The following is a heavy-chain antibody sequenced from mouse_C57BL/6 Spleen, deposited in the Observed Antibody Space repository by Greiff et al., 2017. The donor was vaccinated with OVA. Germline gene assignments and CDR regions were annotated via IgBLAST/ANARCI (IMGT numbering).Heavy chain of an antibody. Sequence: EVKLMESGGGLVKPGGSLKLSCAASGFTFSSYAMSWVRQTPEKRLEWVATISDGGSYTYYPDNVKGRFTISRDNAKKNLYLQMSHLKSEDTAMYYCARETTTVVARYFDVWGTGTTVTVSS. CDR3: ARETTTVVARYFDV. V-gene: IGHV5-4*01. J-gene: IGHJ1*03. CDR2: ISDGGSYT. D-gene: IGHD1-1*01. CDR1: GFTFSSYA.